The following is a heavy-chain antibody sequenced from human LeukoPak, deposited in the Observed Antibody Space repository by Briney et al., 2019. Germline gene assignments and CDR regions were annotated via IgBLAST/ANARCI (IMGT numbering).Heavy chain of an antibody. D-gene: IGHD2-15*01. Sequence: SETLSLTCTVSGGSVSNDNHCWSWIRQPPGKGLEWIGDVNYSGSTKYNPSLKSRVSISADTSRSQVSLKLSSVTAADTAVYYCARDRGGFTYGEYYFDYWGQGSLVTVSS. V-gene: IGHV4-61*01. CDR1: GGSVSNDNHC. CDR3: ARDRGGFTYGEYYFDY. J-gene: IGHJ4*02. CDR2: VNYSGST.